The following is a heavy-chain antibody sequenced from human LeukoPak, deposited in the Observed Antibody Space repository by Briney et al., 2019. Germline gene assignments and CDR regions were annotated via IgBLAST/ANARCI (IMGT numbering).Heavy chain of an antibody. CDR2: INHSGST. J-gene: IGHJ1*01. CDR1: GGSFSGYY. CDR3: AKDMAAVTVAATPHPFQH. V-gene: IGHV4-34*01. Sequence: SETLSLTCAVYGGSFSGYYWNWIRQPPEKGLEWIGEINHSGSTNYSPSLKSRITISVDTSKNQFSLKLSSVTAADTAVYYCAKDMAAVTVAATPHPFQHWGQGTLVTVSS. D-gene: IGHD2-15*01.